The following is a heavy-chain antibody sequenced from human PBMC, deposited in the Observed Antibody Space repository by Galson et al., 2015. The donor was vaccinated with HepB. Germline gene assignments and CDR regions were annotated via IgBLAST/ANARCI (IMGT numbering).Heavy chain of an antibody. Sequence: SVKVSCKASGYTFTGYYMHWVRQAPGQGLEWMGWINPNSGGTNYAQKFQGRVTMTRDTSISTAYMELSRLRSDDTAVYYCARAVPVDGYNFNYWGQGTLVTVSS. V-gene: IGHV1-2*02. J-gene: IGHJ4*02. CDR1: GYTFTGYY. CDR3: ARAVPVDGYNFNY. CDR2: INPNSGGT. D-gene: IGHD5-24*01.